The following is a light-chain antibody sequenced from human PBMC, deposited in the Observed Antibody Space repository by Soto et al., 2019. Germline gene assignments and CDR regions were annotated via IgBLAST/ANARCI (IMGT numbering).Light chain of an antibody. CDR1: SSDVGGYNY. J-gene: IGLJ1*01. V-gene: IGLV2-14*01. CDR2: EVS. CDR3: SSFRSSSTVYV. Sequence: QSALTQPASVSGSSGQSITISCTGTSSDVGGYNYASWYQQHPGKAPKLLIYEVSDRPSGISNRFSGSKSGNTASLTISGLQAEDEADYFCSSFRSSSTVYVFGSGTKLTVL.